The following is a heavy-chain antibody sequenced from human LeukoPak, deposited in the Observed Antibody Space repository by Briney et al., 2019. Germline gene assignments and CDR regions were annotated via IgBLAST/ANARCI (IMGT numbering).Heavy chain of an antibody. CDR3: ARDVTTTTGMDV. D-gene: IGHD1-1*01. CDR2: ISYDGSNK. V-gene: IGHV3-30-3*01. CDR1: GFTFSSYA. Sequence: GGSLRLSCAASGFTFSSYAMHWVRQAPGKGLEWVAVISYDGSNKYCADSVKGRFTISRDNSKNTLYLQMNSLRAEDTAVYYCARDVTTTTGMDVWGQGTTVTVSS. J-gene: IGHJ6*02.